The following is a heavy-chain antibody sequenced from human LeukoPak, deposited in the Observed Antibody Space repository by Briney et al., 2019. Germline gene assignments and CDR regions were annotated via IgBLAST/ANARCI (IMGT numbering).Heavy chain of an antibody. V-gene: IGHV1-69*13. Sequence: GASVKVSCKASGGTFSSYAISWVRQAPGQGLEWMGGIIPIFGTANYAQKFQGRVTITADESTSTAYMELSSLRSEDTAVYYCAREGGGVRLRNNWLDPWGQGTVVTVSS. J-gene: IGHJ5*02. CDR1: GGTFSSYA. D-gene: IGHD4-17*01. CDR2: IIPIFGTA. CDR3: AREGGGVRLRNNWLDP.